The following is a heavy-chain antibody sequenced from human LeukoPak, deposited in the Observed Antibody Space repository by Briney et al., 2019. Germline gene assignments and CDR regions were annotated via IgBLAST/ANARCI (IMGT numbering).Heavy chain of an antibody. Sequence: GGSLRLSCAASGFTFSNYAMHWVRQAPGKGLEYVSAISSNGGSTYYANSVKGRFTISRDNSKNTLYLQMGSLRAEDMAVYYCARDFPGFDPQSLYYYGMDVWGQGTTVTVSS. D-gene: IGHD3-9*01. CDR2: ISSNGGST. J-gene: IGHJ6*02. CDR1: GFTFSNYA. CDR3: ARDFPGFDPQSLYYYGMDV. V-gene: IGHV3-64*01.